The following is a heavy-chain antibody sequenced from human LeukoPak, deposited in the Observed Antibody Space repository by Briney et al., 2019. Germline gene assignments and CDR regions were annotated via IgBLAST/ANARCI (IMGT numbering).Heavy chain of an antibody. CDR1: GFTFSSYW. D-gene: IGHD4-17*01. V-gene: IGHV3-7*03. CDR2: IKQDGSDK. CDR3: AREPSGDYFDY. Sequence: GGSLRLSCAASGFTFSSYWMSWVRQAPGKGREWVANIKQDGSDKYYVDSVKGRFTISRDNAKTLLYLQINSLRAEDTAVYYCAREPSGDYFDYWGQGTLVTVSS. J-gene: IGHJ4*02.